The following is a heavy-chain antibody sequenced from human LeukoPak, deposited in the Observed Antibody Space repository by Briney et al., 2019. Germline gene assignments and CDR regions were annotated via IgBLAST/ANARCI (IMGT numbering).Heavy chain of an antibody. Sequence: GGSLRLSCAGSGYTFDDYGMRWVRQAPGKGLEWVAGINWNGGSTGYAASVKGRCTISRDNAKNALYLEMNSLRAEDTAFYYRVRLGRAGYTYGAAYWGQGTLVTVSS. J-gene: IGHJ1*01. CDR1: GYTFDDYG. CDR2: INWNGGST. V-gene: IGHV3-20*04. CDR3: VRLGRAGYTYGAAY. D-gene: IGHD5-24*01.